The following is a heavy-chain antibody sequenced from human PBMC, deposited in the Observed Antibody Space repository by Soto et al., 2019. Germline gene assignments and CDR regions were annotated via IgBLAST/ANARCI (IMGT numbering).Heavy chain of an antibody. Sequence: QVKLVQSGAEVKKRGASVKVSCKASGYMSISYGMSWLRQAPGQGLEWIGWISGYNGKTDLAQKFQGRVTMTTEAATSTVYMELTSLRFEDTALYYCARDETYTAGWYFEHWGQGTLVTVPS. D-gene: IGHD6-19*01. J-gene: IGHJ4*02. CDR3: ARDETYTAGWYFEH. V-gene: IGHV1-18*01. CDR1: GYMSISYG. CDR2: ISGYNGKT.